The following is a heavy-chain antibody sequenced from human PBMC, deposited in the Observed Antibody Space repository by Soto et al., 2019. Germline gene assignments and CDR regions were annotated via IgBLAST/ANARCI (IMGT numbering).Heavy chain of an antibody. D-gene: IGHD6-19*01. Sequence: GGSLRLSCEASGFTFRSSAMGWVRQAPGKGLEWVSGISCCEGTTSYAGSVRGRFIISRDDSKNTLYLQMNSLRGEDTALYYCAKADGQQWLLPHLESWGQGDLVTVSS. CDR1: GFTFRSSA. CDR3: AKADGQQWLLPHLES. CDR2: ISCCEGTT. J-gene: IGHJ5*01. V-gene: IGHV3-23*01.